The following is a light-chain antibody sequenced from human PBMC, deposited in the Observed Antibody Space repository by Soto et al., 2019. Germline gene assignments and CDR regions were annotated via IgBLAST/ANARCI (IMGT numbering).Light chain of an antibody. CDR2: SDS. Sequence: QSVLTQPPSASGTPGQRVTISCSGSSSNIGNTYVNWYQQFPGTAPKLLIFSDSQRPSGVPDRFSASKYGTSASLAISGLQADDEALYHCAVWDDILNRPVFGGGTKLTVL. V-gene: IGLV1-44*01. CDR3: AVWDDILNRPV. CDR1: SSNIGNTY. J-gene: IGLJ2*01.